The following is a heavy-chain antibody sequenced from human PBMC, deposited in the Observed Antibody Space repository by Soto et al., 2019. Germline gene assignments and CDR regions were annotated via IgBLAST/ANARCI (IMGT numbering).Heavy chain of an antibody. CDR2: ISGSGGST. Sequence: GGSLRLSCAASGFTFSSYAMSWVRQAPGKGLEWVSAISGSGGSTYYADSVKGRFTISRDNSKNTLYLQMNSLRAEDTAVYYCAKDENYGSGSYYPYYFDYWGQGTLVTVSS. V-gene: IGHV3-23*01. CDR3: AKDENYGSGSYYPYYFDY. J-gene: IGHJ4*02. D-gene: IGHD3-10*01. CDR1: GFTFSSYA.